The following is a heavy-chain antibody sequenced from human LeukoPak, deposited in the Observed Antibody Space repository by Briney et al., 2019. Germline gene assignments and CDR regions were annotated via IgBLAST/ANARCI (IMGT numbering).Heavy chain of an antibody. V-gene: IGHV1-69*01. Sequence: SVKVSCKASRGTFSSYAISWVRQAPGQGLEWMGGIIPIFGTANYAQKFQGRVTITADESTSTAYMELSSLRSEDTAVYYCAREKGVVVPAAIRWFDPWGQGTLVTVSS. CDR2: IIPIFGTA. J-gene: IGHJ5*02. CDR3: AREKGVVVPAAIRWFDP. D-gene: IGHD2-2*01. CDR1: RGTFSSYA.